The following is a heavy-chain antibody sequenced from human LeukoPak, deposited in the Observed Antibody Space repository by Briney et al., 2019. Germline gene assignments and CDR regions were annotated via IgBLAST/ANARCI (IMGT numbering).Heavy chain of an antibody. Sequence: PGGSLRLSCAASGFTLRSYTMNWVRQAPGKGLEWVSSIGISSNKIYYADSVKGRFIISRDNAKNSVYLQMNSLRAEDTAVYYCARAPTIVVGPTWGQGTLVTVSS. CDR1: GFTLRSYT. D-gene: IGHD2-2*01. CDR3: ARAPTIVVGPT. V-gene: IGHV3-21*01. CDR2: IGISSNKI. J-gene: IGHJ4*02.